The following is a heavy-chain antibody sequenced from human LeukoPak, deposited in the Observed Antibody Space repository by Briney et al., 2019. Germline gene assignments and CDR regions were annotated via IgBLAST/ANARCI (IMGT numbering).Heavy chain of an antibody. J-gene: IGHJ6*02. CDR2: ISAYNGNT. D-gene: IGHD2-2*01. CDR3: ARDGPIAVVPEDMDV. Sequence: GASVKVSCKASGYTFTSYGISWVRQAPGQGLEWMGWISAYNGNTNYAQKLQGRVTMTTDTSTSTAYMELRRLRSDDTAVYYCARDGPIAVVPEDMDVWGQGTTVTVSS. V-gene: IGHV1-18*01. CDR1: GYTFTSYG.